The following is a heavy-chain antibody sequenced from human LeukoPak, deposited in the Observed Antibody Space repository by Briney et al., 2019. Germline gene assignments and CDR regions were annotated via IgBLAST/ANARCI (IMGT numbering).Heavy chain of an antibody. CDR2: INTNTGNP. CDR3: ARGNRPQRFYGSGCFDP. CDR1: GYIFSNYA. V-gene: IGHV7-4-1*02. D-gene: IGHD3-10*01. J-gene: IGHJ5*02. Sequence: ASVKVSCKASGYIFSNYAVNWVRQAPGQGLEWMGWINTNTGNPTYAQGFTGRFVLSVDTSVNTAFLETTSLKSEDTAVYYCARGNRPQRFYGSGCFDPWGQGTLVSVSS.